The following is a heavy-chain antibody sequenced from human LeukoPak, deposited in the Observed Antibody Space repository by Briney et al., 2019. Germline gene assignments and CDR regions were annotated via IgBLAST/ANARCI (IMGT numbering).Heavy chain of an antibody. J-gene: IGHJ4*02. CDR2: ISSDGSST. CDR3: ARDGRDGYNTN. V-gene: IGHV3-74*01. D-gene: IGHD5-24*01. CDR1: GFTFSSYW. Sequence: PGGSLRLSCAASGFTFSSYWMHWVRQAPGKGLVWVSRISSDGSSTNYADSVKGRFTISRDNSKNTLYLQMNSLRAEDTAVYYCARDGRDGYNTNWGQGTLVTVSS.